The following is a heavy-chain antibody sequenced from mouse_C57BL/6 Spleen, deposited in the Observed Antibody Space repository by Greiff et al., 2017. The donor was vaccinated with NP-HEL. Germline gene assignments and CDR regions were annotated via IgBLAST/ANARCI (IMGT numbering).Heavy chain of an antibody. CDR3: ARGGTTDRAYFDY. Sequence: QVQLQQPGAELVMPGASVKLSCKASGYTFTSYWMHWVKQRPGQGLEWIGEIDHSDSYPNYNQKFKGKYTLTVDKSSSTAYMQLSSLTSEDSAVYYCARGGTTDRAYFDYWGQGTTLTVSS. CDR2: IDHSDSYP. CDR1: GYTFTSYW. J-gene: IGHJ2*01. V-gene: IGHV1-69*01. D-gene: IGHD1-1*01.